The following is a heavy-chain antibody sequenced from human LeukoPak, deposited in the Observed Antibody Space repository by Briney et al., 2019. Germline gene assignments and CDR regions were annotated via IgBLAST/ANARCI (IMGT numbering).Heavy chain of an antibody. J-gene: IGHJ3*02. V-gene: IGHV3-21*01. Sequence: GGSLRLSCAASGFTFSSYSMNWVRQAPGKGLEWVSSISSSSSYIYYADSVKGRFTISRDNAKNSLYLQMNSLRAEDTAVYYCARDDKRGGDALDIWGQGTMVTVSS. D-gene: IGHD3-10*01. CDR2: ISSSSSYI. CDR1: GFTFSSYS. CDR3: ARDDKRGGDALDI.